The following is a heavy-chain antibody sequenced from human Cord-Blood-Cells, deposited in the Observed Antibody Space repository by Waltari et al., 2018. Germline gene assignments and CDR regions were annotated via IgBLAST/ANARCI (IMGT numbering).Heavy chain of an antibody. V-gene: IGHV3-30*02. Sequence: QVQLVESGGGVVQPGGSLRLSCAASGFTFSSYGMHWVRQAPGKGLEWVAFIRYDGSNKDYADSVKGRFTISRDNSKNTLYLQMNSLRAEDTSVYYCAKGRCSGGSCYPYGMDVWGQGTTVTVSS. D-gene: IGHD2-15*01. CDR2: IRYDGSNK. CDR3: AKGRCSGGSCYPYGMDV. J-gene: IGHJ6*02. CDR1: GFTFSSYG.